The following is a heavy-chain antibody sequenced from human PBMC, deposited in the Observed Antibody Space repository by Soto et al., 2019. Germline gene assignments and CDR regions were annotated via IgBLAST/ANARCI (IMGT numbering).Heavy chain of an antibody. V-gene: IGHV1-3*04. CDR3: AKEPALSSGWDY. CDR1: GYTFIGYN. J-gene: IGHJ4*02. D-gene: IGHD6-19*01. CDR2: INTGNGDT. Sequence: QVQLVQSGAEVKKPGASVKLSCKASGYTFIGYNMHWVRQAPGQRPEWMGWINTGNGDTKYSQNFQGRVTFTRDTSANTAYMALSSLTSEDTAVYYCAKEPALSSGWDYWGQGTLVTVSS.